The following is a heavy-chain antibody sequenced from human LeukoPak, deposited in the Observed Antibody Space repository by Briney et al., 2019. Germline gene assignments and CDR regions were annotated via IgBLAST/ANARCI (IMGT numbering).Heavy chain of an antibody. CDR2: MNPNSGNT. CDR3: AKGYCGGDCFLDDAFDI. J-gene: IGHJ3*02. CDR1: GYTFTSYD. Sequence: ASVKVSCKASGYTFTSYDINWVRQATGQGLEWMGWMNPNSGNTGYAQKFQGRVTMTRNTSISTAYMELSSLRSEDTAVYYCAKGYCGGDCFLDDAFDIWGQGTMVTVSS. V-gene: IGHV1-8*01. D-gene: IGHD2-21*02.